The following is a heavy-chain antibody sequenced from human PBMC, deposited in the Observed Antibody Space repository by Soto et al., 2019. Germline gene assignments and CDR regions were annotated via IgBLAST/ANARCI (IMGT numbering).Heavy chain of an antibody. CDR3: ARSLIAVAGRDYYYYGMDV. V-gene: IGHV4-59*01. CDR1: GGSISSYY. CDR2: IYYSGST. J-gene: IGHJ6*02. D-gene: IGHD6-19*01. Sequence: SETLSLTCTVSGGSISSYYWSWIRQPPGKGLEWIGYIYYSGSTNYSPSLKSRVTISVDTSKNQFSLKLSSVTAADTAVYYCARSLIAVAGRDYYYYGMDVWGQGTTVTVSS.